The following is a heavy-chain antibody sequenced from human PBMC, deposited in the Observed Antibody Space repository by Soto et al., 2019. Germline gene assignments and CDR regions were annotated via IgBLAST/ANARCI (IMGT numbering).Heavy chain of an antibody. CDR3: ARLLRYFDWLPNDY. CDR1: GGSISSSSYC. V-gene: IGHV4-39*01. CDR2: IYYSGST. Sequence: SETLSLTCTVSGGSISSSSYCWGWIRQPPGKGLEWTGSIYYSGSTYYNPSLKSRVTISVDTSKNQFSLKLSSVTAADTAVYYCARLLRYFDWLPNDYWGQGTLVTVSS. D-gene: IGHD3-9*01. J-gene: IGHJ4*02.